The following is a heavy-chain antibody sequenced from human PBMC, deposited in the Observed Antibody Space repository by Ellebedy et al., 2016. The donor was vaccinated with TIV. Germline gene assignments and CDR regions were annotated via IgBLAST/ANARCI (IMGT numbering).Heavy chain of an antibody. J-gene: IGHJ4*02. CDR2: INPNSGGT. CDR3: ARGGSSTWYAPGAY. Sequence: ASVKVSCKASGYTFTGYYTHWVRQAPGQGLEWMGWINPNSGGTNYAQKFQGRVTMTRDTSISTAYMELSRLRSDDTAVYYCARGGSSTWYAPGAYWGQGTLSPSPQ. D-gene: IGHD6-13*01. V-gene: IGHV1-2*02. CDR1: GYTFTGYY.